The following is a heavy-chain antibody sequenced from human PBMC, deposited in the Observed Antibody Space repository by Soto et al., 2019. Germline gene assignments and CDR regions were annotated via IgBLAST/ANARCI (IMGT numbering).Heavy chain of an antibody. J-gene: IGHJ6*02. D-gene: IGHD6-13*01. V-gene: IGHV3-30-3*01. CDR3: ARDLHLHSIAAAGIPRDV. CDR1: GFTFSSYA. CDR2: ISYDGSNK. Sequence: GGSLRLSFAASGFTFSSYAMHWVRQAPGTGLEWVAVISYDGSNKYYADSVKVRFTISRDNSKNTLYLQMNSLRAEDTAVYYCARDLHLHSIAAAGIPRDVWGQGTTVTVSS.